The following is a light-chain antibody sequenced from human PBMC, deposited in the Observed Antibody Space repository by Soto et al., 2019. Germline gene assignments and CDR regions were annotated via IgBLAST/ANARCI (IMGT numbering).Light chain of an antibody. J-gene: IGKJ5*01. CDR3: QPHDNLPIT. CDR2: DAS. CDR1: QDIRKY. Sequence: DIQMTQSPSSLSASVGDRVTITCQASQDIRKYLNWYQQKPGKAPILLIYDASHLQTGVPSRFSGSGSGTDFTFTISSLQLEDIATYYCQPHDNLPITFGQGTRLDIK. V-gene: IGKV1-33*01.